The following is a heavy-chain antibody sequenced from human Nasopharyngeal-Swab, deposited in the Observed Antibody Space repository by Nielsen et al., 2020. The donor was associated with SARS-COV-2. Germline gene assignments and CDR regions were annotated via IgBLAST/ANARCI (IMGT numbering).Heavy chain of an antibody. CDR3: ARGGITIFGVVSNLDY. J-gene: IGHJ4*02. CDR2: IIPIFGTA. V-gene: IGHV1-69*01. D-gene: IGHD3-3*01. Sequence: WVRQAPGQGLEWMGGIIPIFGTANYAQKSQGRVTITADESTSTAYMELSSLRSEDTAVHYCARGGITIFGVVSNLDYWGQGTLVTVS.